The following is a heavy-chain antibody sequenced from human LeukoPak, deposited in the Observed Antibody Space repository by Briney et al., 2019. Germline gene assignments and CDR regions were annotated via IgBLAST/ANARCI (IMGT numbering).Heavy chain of an antibody. D-gene: IGHD2-15*01. V-gene: IGHV1-69*13. CDR1: GGTFSSYA. Sequence: GASVNVSCKASGGTFSSYAISWVRQAPGQGLEWMGGIIPIFGTANYAQKFQGRVTITADESTSTAYMELSSLRSEDTAVYYCARENHCSGGSCYWWFDPWGQGTLVTVSS. CDR2: IIPIFGTA. J-gene: IGHJ5*02. CDR3: ARENHCSGGSCYWWFDP.